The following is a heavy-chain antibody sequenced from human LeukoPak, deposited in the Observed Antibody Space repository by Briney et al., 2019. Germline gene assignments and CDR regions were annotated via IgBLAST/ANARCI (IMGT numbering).Heavy chain of an antibody. J-gene: IGHJ3*02. Sequence: GESLKISCKGSGYSLTSYWIGWVRQMPGKGLEWMGIIYPGDSDTRYSPSFQGQVTISADKSISTAYLQWSSLKASDTAMYYCARHSSGWYFTGSDAFDIWGQGTMVTVSS. CDR2: IYPGDSDT. D-gene: IGHD6-19*01. CDR3: ARHSSGWYFTGSDAFDI. V-gene: IGHV5-51*01. CDR1: GYSLTSYW.